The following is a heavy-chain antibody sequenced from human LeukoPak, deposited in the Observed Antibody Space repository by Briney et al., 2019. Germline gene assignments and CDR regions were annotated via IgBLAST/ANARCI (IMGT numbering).Heavy chain of an antibody. CDR1: GGSFSGYY. J-gene: IGHJ4*02. D-gene: IGHD3-16*02. CDR3: ARGPSLYYVWGSYLFYY. Sequence: SETLSLTCAVYGGSFSGYYWSWIRQPPGKGLEWIGEINHSGSTNYNPSLKSRVTISVDTSKNQFSLKLSSVTAADTAVYYCARGPSLYYVWGSYLFYYWGQGTLVTVSS. V-gene: IGHV4-34*01. CDR2: INHSGST.